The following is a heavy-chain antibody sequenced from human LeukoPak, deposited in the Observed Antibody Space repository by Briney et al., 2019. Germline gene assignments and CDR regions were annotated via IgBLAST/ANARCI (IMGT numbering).Heavy chain of an antibody. Sequence: GASVEVSCTASGYTFSNFGVSWVRQAPGQGLEGMGWIGADNGDTNYAQRFQGRVTMTIDTSTSTAYMELGSLRSDDTAVFYCARAGRTVTSHFDSWGQGTLVTVSS. V-gene: IGHV1-18*01. D-gene: IGHD4-17*01. CDR2: IGADNGDT. CDR1: GYTFSNFG. J-gene: IGHJ4*02. CDR3: ARAGRTVTSHFDS.